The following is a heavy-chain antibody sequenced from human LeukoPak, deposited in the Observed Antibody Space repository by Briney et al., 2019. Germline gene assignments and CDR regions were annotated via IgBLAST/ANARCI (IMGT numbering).Heavy chain of an antibody. CDR2: ISYDGSNK. CDR1: GFTFSNFA. J-gene: IGHJ4*02. D-gene: IGHD1-26*01. CDR3: ARDRSGTYYTPDY. Sequence: GGSLRLSCVASGFTFSNFAMHWVRQAPGKRLEWVAVISYDGSNKYYADSVKGRFTISRDNSKNTLYLQMNSLRAEDTAVYYCARDRSGTYYTPDYWGQGTLVTVSS. V-gene: IGHV3-30-3*01.